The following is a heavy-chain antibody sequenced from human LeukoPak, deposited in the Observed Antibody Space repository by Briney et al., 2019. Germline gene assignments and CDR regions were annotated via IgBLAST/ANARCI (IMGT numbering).Heavy chain of an antibody. Sequence: PGGSLRLSCAASGFTFSGSAMHWVRQASGKGLEWVGRIRSKANNYATEYAASVKGRFTISRDDSKNTAYLLMNSPKIEDTAVYYCTSRTAIDTDYWGQGTLVTVSS. CDR1: GFTFSGSA. J-gene: IGHJ4*02. CDR2: IRSKANNYAT. CDR3: TSRTAIDTDY. D-gene: IGHD5-18*01. V-gene: IGHV3-73*01.